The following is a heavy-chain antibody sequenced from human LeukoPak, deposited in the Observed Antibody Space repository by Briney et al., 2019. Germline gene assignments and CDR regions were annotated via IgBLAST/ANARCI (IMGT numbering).Heavy chain of an antibody. CDR3: VGSSGYSDYYLHH. V-gene: IGHV5-51*01. Sequence: GESLKISCKGSGYNLTSYWIGWVRQLPGEGLDWMGIIYPADSDTTYSPSFQGQVTISADKSISTAYLQWSSLKASDTAMYYCVGSSGYSDYYLHHRGQGTLVTVSS. D-gene: IGHD3-22*01. CDR1: GYNLTSYW. CDR2: IYPADSDT. J-gene: IGHJ4*02.